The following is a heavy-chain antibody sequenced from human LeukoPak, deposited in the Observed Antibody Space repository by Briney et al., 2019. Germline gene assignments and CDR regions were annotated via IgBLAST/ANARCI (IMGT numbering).Heavy chain of an antibody. CDR3: ARARFGEDSGVDAFDI. J-gene: IGHJ3*02. D-gene: IGHD3-10*01. Sequence: SETLSLTCTVSGGSISSGDYYRSWIRQPPGKGLEWIGYIYYSGSTYYNPSLKSRVTISVDTSKNQFSLKLSSVTAADTAVYYCARARFGEDSGVDAFDIWGQGTMVTVSS. V-gene: IGHV4-30-4*01. CDR1: GGSISSGDYY. CDR2: IYYSGST.